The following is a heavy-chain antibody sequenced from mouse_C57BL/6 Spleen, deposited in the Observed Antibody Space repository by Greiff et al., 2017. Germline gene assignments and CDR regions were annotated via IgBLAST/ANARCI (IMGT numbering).Heavy chain of an antibody. D-gene: IGHD2-4*01. V-gene: IGHV1-81*01. Sequence: QVQLQQSGAELARPGASVKLSCKASGYTFTSYGISWVKQRTGQGLEWIGEIYPRSGNTYYNEKFKGKATLTADKSSSTAYMELRSLTSEDSAVYFCARGGIYYDYDGNAMDYWGQGTSVTVSS. CDR2: IYPRSGNT. J-gene: IGHJ4*01. CDR1: GYTFTSYG. CDR3: ARGGIYYDYDGNAMDY.